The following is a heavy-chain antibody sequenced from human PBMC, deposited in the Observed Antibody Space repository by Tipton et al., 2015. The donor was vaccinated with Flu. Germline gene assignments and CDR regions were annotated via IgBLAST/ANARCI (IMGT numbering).Heavy chain of an antibody. J-gene: IGHJ6*03. D-gene: IGHD2-2*01. Sequence: SLRLSCAASGLTVSTNYMSWVRQAPGKGLQWVSSIFSGGTTYYADSVKGRFTISRDNSKNTLYLEMNSLRAEDTAVYYCAREIPGDVESSRMDVWGKGTMVTVSS. CDR3: AREIPGDVESSRMDV. V-gene: IGHV3-53*01. CDR1: GLTVSTNY. CDR2: IFSGGTT.